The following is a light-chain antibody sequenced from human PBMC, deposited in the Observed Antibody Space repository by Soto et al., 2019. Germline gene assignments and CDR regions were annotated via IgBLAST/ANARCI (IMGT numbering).Light chain of an antibody. V-gene: IGLV2-14*01. Sequence: QSALTQPASVSGSPGQSITISCSGTRSDIGSYNYVAWYQQFPGKTPKILIYGGSNRTSGVSSRFSGSKSGNTASLTISGLQAEDEADYYCISYTGSSTSYVFGSGTKVTVL. CDR1: RSDIGSYNY. J-gene: IGLJ1*01. CDR3: ISYTGSSTSYV. CDR2: GGS.